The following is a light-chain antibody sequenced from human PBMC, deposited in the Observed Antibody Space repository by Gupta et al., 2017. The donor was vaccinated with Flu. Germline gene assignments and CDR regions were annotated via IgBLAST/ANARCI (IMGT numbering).Light chain of an antibody. Sequence: QSVLTQPPSVSWAPGQRVTISCTGSSSNIGAGYDVHWYQQLQGTAPKLLIFVHSNRPEGVPDRFSGSKSGTSASMAITGLQAEEEADDYCQSYDSSRSGYYVVFGGGTKLTVV. CDR1: SSNIGAGYD. CDR2: VHS. J-gene: IGLJ2*01. V-gene: IGLV1-40*01. CDR3: QSYDSSRSGYYVV.